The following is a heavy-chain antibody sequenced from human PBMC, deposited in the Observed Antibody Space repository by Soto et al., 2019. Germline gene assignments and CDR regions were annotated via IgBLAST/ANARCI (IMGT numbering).Heavy chain of an antibody. D-gene: IGHD2-21*02. Sequence: QVQLVQSGAEVKTPGASVKVSCKASGYTFTSYGISWVRQAPGQGLEWMGWISAYNGNTNYAQKLQCRVTMNTDTSTSTAYMQLRSLRSDDTAVYYCARSEYCGGDCYSWATKNDYWGKGTLFTVSS. V-gene: IGHV1-18*01. CDR1: GYTFTSYG. CDR2: ISAYNGNT. CDR3: ARSEYCGGDCYSWATKNDY. J-gene: IGHJ4*02.